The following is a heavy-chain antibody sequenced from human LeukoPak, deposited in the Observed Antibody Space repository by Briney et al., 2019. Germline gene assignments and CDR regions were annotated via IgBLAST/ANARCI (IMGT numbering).Heavy chain of an antibody. CDR2: ISGSGGST. CDR1: GFTFSSYA. J-gene: IGHJ4*02. D-gene: IGHD2-21*02. Sequence: GGSLRLSCAASGFTFSSYAMSWVRQAPGKGLEWVSAISGSGGSTYYADSVKGRFTISRDNSKNTLYLQMNSLRAEDTAVYYCAKVGILVGVAAIPPFDYWGQGTLVTSPQ. CDR3: AKVGILVGVAAIPPFDY. V-gene: IGHV3-23*01.